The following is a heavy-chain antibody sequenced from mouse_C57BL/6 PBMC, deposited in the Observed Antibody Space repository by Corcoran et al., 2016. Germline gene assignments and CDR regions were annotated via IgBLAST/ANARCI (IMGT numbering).Heavy chain of an antibody. J-gene: IGHJ2*01. CDR2: INPNNGGT. CDR1: GYTFTDYY. V-gene: IGHV1-26*01. Sequence: EVQLQQSGPELVKPGASVKISCKASGYTFTDYYMNWVKQSHGKSLEWIGDINPNNGGTSYNQKFKGKATLTVDKSSSTAYMELRSLTSEDSVVYYCARGITTVGGFDYWGQGTTLTVSS. CDR3: ARGITTVGGFDY. D-gene: IGHD1-1*01.